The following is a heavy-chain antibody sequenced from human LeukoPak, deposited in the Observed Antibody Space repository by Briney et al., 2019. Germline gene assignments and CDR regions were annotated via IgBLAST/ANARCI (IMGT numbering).Heavy chain of an antibody. CDR3: AKDGSGSYYTSWFDP. CDR2: ISWNSGSI. V-gene: IGHV3-9*01. Sequence: GGSLRLSCAASGFTFDDYAMRWVRQAPGKGLEWVSGISWNSGSIGYADSVKGRFTISRDNAKNSLYLQMNSLRAEDTALYYCAKDGSGSYYTSWFDPWGQGTLVTVSS. CDR1: GFTFDDYA. D-gene: IGHD3-10*01. J-gene: IGHJ5*02.